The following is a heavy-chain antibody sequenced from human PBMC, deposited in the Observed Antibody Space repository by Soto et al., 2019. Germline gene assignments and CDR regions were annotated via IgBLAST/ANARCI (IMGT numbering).Heavy chain of an antibody. D-gene: IGHD2-2*02. Sequence: PGGSLRLSCAASGFIFSSSWMTWVRQAPGKGLEWVANIKPDGSEVYYADSMKGRFTISRDNARNSLYLQMSSLRAEDTAVYYCARESLLKSIPIYRYFYYAMDVWGQGTTVTVPS. CDR3: ARESLLKSIPIYRYFYYAMDV. CDR1: GFIFSSSW. CDR2: IKPDGSEV. V-gene: IGHV3-7*03. J-gene: IGHJ6*01.